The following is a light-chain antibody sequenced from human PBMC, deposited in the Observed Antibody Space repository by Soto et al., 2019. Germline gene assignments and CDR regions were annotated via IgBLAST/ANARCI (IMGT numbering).Light chain of an antibody. CDR1: QSVSSS. CDR2: AAS. CDR3: QQSDTIPFT. Sequence: DIQMTQSPSSLSASVGDRVTITCRASQSVSSSLTWYQQTPGKAPKLLIYAASSLQSGVPSRFSGSGSGTDFTLTVSCLQPEDFATYFCQQSDTIPFTFGQGTKLEIK. J-gene: IGKJ2*01. V-gene: IGKV1-39*01.